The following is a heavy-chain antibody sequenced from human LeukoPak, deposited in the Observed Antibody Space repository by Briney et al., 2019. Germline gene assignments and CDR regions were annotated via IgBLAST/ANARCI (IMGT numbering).Heavy chain of an antibody. J-gene: IGHJ4*02. D-gene: IGHD6-19*01. CDR1: GGSISSYY. CDR2: IYYSGST. Sequence: SETLSLTCTVSGGSISSYYWNWIRQPPGKGLEWIGYIYYSGSTNYNPSLKSRVTISVDTSKNQFSLKLSSVTAADTAVYYCVRASSSGWYGPLGYWGQGTLVTVSS. CDR3: VRASSSGWYGPLGY. V-gene: IGHV4-59*01.